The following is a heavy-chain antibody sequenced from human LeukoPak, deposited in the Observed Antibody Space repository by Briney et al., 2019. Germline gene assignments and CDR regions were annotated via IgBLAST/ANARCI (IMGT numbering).Heavy chain of an antibody. V-gene: IGHV3-7*01. CDR2: INQDGSQK. J-gene: IGHJ5*02. CDR1: GSTFSNYW. CDR3: VRDTGSPYSVPGP. D-gene: IGHD7-27*01. Sequence: GGSLRLSCAASGSTFSNYWMVWVRPAPGKGPEWVANINQDGSQKQYVDSVKDRFTISRDNARNSVFLQMNTVRVEDTAVYYCVRDTGSPYSVPGPWGQGTLVTVSS.